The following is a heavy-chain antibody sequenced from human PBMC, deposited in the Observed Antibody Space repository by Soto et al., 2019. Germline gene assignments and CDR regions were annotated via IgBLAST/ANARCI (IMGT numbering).Heavy chain of an antibody. CDR2: MNPNSGNT. CDR1: GYTFTSYD. CDR3: ARVVGATIPYGMDV. Sequence: QVQLVQSGAEVKKPGASVKVSCKASGYTFTSYDINWVRQATGQGLEWRGWMNPNSGNTGYAQKFQGRVNMTRKTSISTAYMELRSLRSEDTAVYYCARVVGATIPYGMDVWGQGTTVTVSS. V-gene: IGHV1-8*01. D-gene: IGHD1-26*01. J-gene: IGHJ6*02.